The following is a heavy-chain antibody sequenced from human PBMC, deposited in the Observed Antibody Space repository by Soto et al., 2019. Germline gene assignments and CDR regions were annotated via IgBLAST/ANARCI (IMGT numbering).Heavy chain of an antibody. D-gene: IGHD3-10*01. Sequence: QVQLVESGGGVVQPGRSLRLSCAASGFTFSSYGMHWVRQAPGKGLEWVAVVWDDGSNKYYADAVKGRFTISRDNSKNTLYLQMNSLRAEDTAVYYCARGKITMVRGVIRNNWFDPWGQGTLVTVSS. CDR3: ARGKITMVRGVIRNNWFDP. J-gene: IGHJ5*02. CDR2: VWDDGSNK. CDR1: GFTFSSYG. V-gene: IGHV3-33*01.